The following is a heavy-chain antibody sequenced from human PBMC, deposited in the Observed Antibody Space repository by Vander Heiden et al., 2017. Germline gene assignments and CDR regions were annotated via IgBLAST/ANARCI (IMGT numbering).Heavy chain of an antibody. CDR2: IKSKTDGGTT. CDR1: GFTFSNDG. Sequence: EVQLVESGGGWVKPGGSLRLSGAAAGFTFSNDGRNWARQGRGKGLEWVGRIKSKTDGGTTDYAAPVKGRFTISRDDSKNTLYLQMNSLKTEDTAVYYCTTGYDSFDYWGQGTLVTVSS. D-gene: IGHD1-20*01. V-gene: IGHV3-15*07. CDR3: TTGYDSFDY. J-gene: IGHJ4*02.